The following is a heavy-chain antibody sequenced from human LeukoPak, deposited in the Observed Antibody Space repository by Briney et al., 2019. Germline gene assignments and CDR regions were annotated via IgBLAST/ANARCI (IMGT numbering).Heavy chain of an antibody. CDR1: GFTFSSYA. CDR3: ARDYSAYYDSSGYYYN. D-gene: IGHD3-22*01. V-gene: IGHV3-30-3*01. Sequence: GGSLRLSCAASGFTFSSYAMHWVRQAPGKGLEWVAVISYDGSNKYYADSVKGRFTISRDNSKNTMYLQMNSLRAEDTAVYYCARDYSAYYDSSGYYYNWGQGTLVTVSS. J-gene: IGHJ4*02. CDR2: ISYDGSNK.